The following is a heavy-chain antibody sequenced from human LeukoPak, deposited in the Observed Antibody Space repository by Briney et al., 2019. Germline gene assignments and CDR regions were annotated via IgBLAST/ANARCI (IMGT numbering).Heavy chain of an antibody. CDR3: ARHRTVTASQFDP. V-gene: IGHV4-59*08. D-gene: IGHD4-17*01. J-gene: IGHJ5*02. CDR2: IYYSGST. CDR1: GGSISSYY. Sequence: PSETLSLTCTVSGGSISSYYGSWIRQPPGKGLEWIGYIYYSGSTNYNPSLKSRVTISVDTSKNQFSLKLSSVTAADTAVYYCARHRTVTASQFDPWGQGTLVTVSS.